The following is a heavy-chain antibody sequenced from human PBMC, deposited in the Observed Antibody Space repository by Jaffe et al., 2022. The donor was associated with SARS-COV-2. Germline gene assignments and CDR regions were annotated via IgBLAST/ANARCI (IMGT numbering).Heavy chain of an antibody. Sequence: EVQLVESGGDLVQPGGSLRLSCASSGFMFSSYLMNWVRQAPGKGLEWVSGSSGNGANTYYADSVKGRFTVSRDNSKNTLYLQMSSLRAEDSAVYYCAKVIAADSLDMVFDIWGQGTVVTVSS. J-gene: IGHJ3*02. D-gene: IGHD6-13*01. V-gene: IGHV3-23*04. CDR2: SSGNGANT. CDR3: AKVIAADSLDMVFDI. CDR1: GFMFSSYL.